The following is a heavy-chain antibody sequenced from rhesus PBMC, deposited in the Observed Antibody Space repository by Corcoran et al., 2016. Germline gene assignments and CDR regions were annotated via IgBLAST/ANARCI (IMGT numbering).Heavy chain of an antibody. CDR3: ARGVWTGYGYFEF. D-gene: IGHD3-3*01. CDR1: GYSIRSGYA. Sequence: QVQLQESGPGVVKPSETLSLTCAVSGYSIRSGYAWSLLRQPPGKGLEWIGDSYGSSGSTNYNPSLKNRVTISKDTSKNQFSLKLSSVTAADTAVYYCARGVWTGYGYFEFWGQGALVTVSS. V-gene: IGHV4-76*01. J-gene: IGHJ1*01. CDR2: SYGSSGST.